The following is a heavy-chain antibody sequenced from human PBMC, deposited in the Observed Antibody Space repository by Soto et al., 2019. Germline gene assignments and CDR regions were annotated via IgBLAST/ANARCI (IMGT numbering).Heavy chain of an antibody. Sequence: QVQLVQSGAEVKKPGASVKVSCKASGYTFTSYGVSWVRQAPGLGLEWMGWISAYNGNTNYAQKLQGRVTMTTDTSTSTAYIELRTLRFDDTAVYYCARDGYGAQWAVDYWGQGTLVTVSS. CDR1: GYTFTSYG. D-gene: IGHD4-17*01. CDR3: ARDGYGAQWAVDY. CDR2: ISAYNGNT. J-gene: IGHJ4*02. V-gene: IGHV1-18*04.